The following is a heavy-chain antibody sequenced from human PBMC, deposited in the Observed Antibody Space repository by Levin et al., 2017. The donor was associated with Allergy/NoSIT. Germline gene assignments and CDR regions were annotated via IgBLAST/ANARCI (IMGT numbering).Heavy chain of an antibody. J-gene: IGHJ5*02. D-gene: IGHD4-17*01. CDR1: GGSFSGYY. V-gene: IGHV4-34*01. CDR2: IKHSGST. Sequence: SETLSLTCAVYGGSFSGYYWSWIRQPPGKGLEWIGEIKHSGSTNCNPSLKSRVTISVDTSKNQFSLKLSSVTAADTAVYYCARGRVSGEDGNGDYVGWFDPWGQGTLVTVSS. CDR3: ARGRVSGEDGNGDYVGWFDP.